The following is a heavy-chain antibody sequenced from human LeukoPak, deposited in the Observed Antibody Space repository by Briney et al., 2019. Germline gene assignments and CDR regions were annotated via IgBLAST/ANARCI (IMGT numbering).Heavy chain of an antibody. J-gene: IGHJ4*02. CDR1: GGTLSTYS. V-gene: IGHV1-69*05. CDR2: IIPIFGAA. Sequence: SVKVSCKASGGTLSTYSISWVRHAPGQGLEWMVRIIPIFGAANYAQKSHGRVTITTDDSTTTAYRELISLTCEVTAVYYCARSWGGDSSGYYQGGFDYWGQGTLVTVSS. CDR3: ARSWGGDSSGYYQGGFDY. D-gene: IGHD3-22*01.